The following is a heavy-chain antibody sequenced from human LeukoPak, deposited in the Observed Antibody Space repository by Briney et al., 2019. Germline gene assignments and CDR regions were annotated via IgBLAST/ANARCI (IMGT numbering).Heavy chain of an antibody. CDR1: GGSFRGYY. Sequence: SETLSLTSAVYGGSFRGYYWRWIRQPPGKGLEWIGEINHSGSTNYNPSLKSRVTISVDTSKHQFSLKLSSVTAADTAVYYCARVGPIVATIDDAFDIWGQGTMVTVSS. D-gene: IGHD5-12*01. V-gene: IGHV4-34*01. CDR3: ARVGPIVATIDDAFDI. J-gene: IGHJ3*02. CDR2: INHSGST.